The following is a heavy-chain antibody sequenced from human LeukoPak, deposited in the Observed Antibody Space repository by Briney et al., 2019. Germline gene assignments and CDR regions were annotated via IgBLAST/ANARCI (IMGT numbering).Heavy chain of an antibody. D-gene: IGHD2-15*01. CDR1: GYTFTSYG. Sequence: ASVKDSCKASGYTFTSYGISWVRQAPGQGLEWMGWISAYNANTNYAQNTNYAQKFQGRVTMTTDTSTSTAYMELRSLRSDDTAVYYRAREKGGEDWFDPWGQGTLVTVSA. J-gene: IGHJ5*02. V-gene: IGHV1-18*04. CDR2: ISAYNANTNYAQNT. CDR3: AREKGGEDWFDP.